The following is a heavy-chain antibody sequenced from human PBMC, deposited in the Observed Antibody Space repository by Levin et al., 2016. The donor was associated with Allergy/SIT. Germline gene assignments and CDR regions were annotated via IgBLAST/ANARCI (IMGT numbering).Heavy chain of an antibody. CDR1: GYSFTNYW. CDR3: ARSTTVTTYNWFDP. V-gene: IGHV5-51*01. CDR2: IYPGDSDT. Sequence: GESLKISCKGSGYSFTNYWIGWVRQMPGKGLEWMGIIYPGDSDTRYSPSFQGQVTISADKSISTAYLQWSSLKASDTAIYYCARSTTVTTYNWFDPWGQGTLVTVSS. D-gene: IGHD4-17*01. J-gene: IGHJ5*02.